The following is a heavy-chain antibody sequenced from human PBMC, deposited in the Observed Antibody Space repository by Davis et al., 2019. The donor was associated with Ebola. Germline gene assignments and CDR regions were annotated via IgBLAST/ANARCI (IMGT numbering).Heavy chain of an antibody. CDR3: ARDCWHPYGDYGAYYYYGMDV. D-gene: IGHD4-17*01. Sequence: GESLKISCAASGFTFSSYGMHWVRQAPGKGLEWVAVISYDGSNKYYADSVKGRFTISRDNSKNTLYLQMNSLRAEDTAVYYCARDCWHPYGDYGAYYYYGMDVWGQGTTVTVSS. CDR1: GFTFSSYG. J-gene: IGHJ6*02. V-gene: IGHV3-30*03. CDR2: ISYDGSNK.